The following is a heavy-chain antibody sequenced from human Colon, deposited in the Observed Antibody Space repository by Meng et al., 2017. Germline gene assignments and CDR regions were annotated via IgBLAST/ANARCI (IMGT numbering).Heavy chain of an antibody. V-gene: IGHV4-61*03. D-gene: IGHD1-26*01. CDR3: ARGRGSYSSIDF. J-gene: IGHJ4*02. CDR1: GGSVSSPSYY. CDR2: VYYTGSA. Sequence: QGRRQGSGPRLVRPSETLSLTCTLSGGSVSSPSYYWSWIRQTPGKGLEWIGYVYYTGSANYNPSLKSRVTISVDTSKNHFSLNLTSVTAADTAVYYCARGRGSYSSIDFWGQGTLVTSPQ.